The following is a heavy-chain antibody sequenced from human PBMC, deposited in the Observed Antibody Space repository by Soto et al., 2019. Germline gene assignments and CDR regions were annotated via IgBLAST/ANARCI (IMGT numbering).Heavy chain of an antibody. Sequence: ASVKVSCKASGGTFSSYAISWVRQAPGQGLEWMGGIIPIFGTANYAQKFQGRVTITADESTSTAYMELSSLRSEDTAVYYCARGDYDHIHFDYWGQGTLVTVSS. J-gene: IGHJ4*02. CDR3: ARGDYDHIHFDY. CDR1: GGTFSSYA. V-gene: IGHV1-69*13. CDR2: IIPIFGTA. D-gene: IGHD3-22*01.